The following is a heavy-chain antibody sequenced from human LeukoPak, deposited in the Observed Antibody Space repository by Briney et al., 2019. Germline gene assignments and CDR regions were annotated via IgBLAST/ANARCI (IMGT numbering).Heavy chain of an antibody. Sequence: PLETLSLTCTVSGGSISSYYWSWIRQPAGKGLEWIGRIYTSGSTNYNPSLKSRVTMSVDTSKNQFSLKLSSVTAADTAVYYCAARTVTTGYYYMDVWGKGTTVTVSS. V-gene: IGHV4-4*07. CDR1: GGSISSYY. D-gene: IGHD4-17*01. CDR2: IYTSGST. CDR3: AARTVTTGYYYMDV. J-gene: IGHJ6*03.